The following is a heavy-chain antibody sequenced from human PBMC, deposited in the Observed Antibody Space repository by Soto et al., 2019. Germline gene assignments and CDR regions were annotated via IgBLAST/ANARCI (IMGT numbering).Heavy chain of an antibody. V-gene: IGHV1-2*02. CDR2: INPNSGGT. J-gene: IGHJ6*02. D-gene: IGHD3-22*01. CDR3: ARDPSPDSNVTWDV. CDR1: GYSFAGYY. Sequence: ASVKVSFKASGYSFAGYYIHWVRQAPGQGLEWMGWINPNSGGTNHAQKFQGRVTMTRDTSISTAYMELSRLRSDDTAVYYCARDPSPDSNVTWDVWGQGTTVTVSS.